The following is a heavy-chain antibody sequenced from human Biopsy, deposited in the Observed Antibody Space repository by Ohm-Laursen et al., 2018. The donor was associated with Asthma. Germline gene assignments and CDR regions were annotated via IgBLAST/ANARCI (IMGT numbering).Heavy chain of an antibody. CDR2: ISHDGATS. V-gene: IGHV3-74*01. Sequence: SLRLSCAASGFTFSYYWMHWVRQAPGKGLVWVSRISHDGATSNYADSVKGRFTISRDNAKNTLYLHLNTLRADDTAVYFCVRSVNGSFDYWGQGTLVTVSS. CDR1: GFTFSYYW. J-gene: IGHJ4*02. D-gene: IGHD2-8*01. CDR3: VRSVNGSFDY.